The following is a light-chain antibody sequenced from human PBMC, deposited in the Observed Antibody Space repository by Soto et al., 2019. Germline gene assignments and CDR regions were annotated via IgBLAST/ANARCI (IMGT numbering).Light chain of an antibody. CDR3: QQSCNSPT. CDR1: HDVSTF. CDR2: AAS. Sequence: IQMTQSPSSLSASIGDRVTITCRASHDVSTFLNWYQQKPGKAPKLLIYAASSLQTGVPSTFSGSGSGTDFTLTISRLQREDIATYFCQQSCNSPTFGQGTKLEIK. J-gene: IGKJ2*01. V-gene: IGKV1-39*01.